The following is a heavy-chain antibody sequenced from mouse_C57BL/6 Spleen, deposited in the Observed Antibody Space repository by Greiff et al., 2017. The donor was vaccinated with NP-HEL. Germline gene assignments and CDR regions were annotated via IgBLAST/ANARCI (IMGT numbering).Heavy chain of an antibody. J-gene: IGHJ4*01. Sequence: VQLQQSGAELVRPGASVKLSCTASGFNIKDYYMHWVKQRPEQGLEWIGRIDPEDGDTEYAPKFQGKATMTADTSSNTAYLQLRSLTSEDTAVYYCTTFNYDGYYAMDYWGQGTSVTVSS. CDR1: GFNIKDYY. V-gene: IGHV14-1*01. D-gene: IGHD2-3*01. CDR2: IDPEDGDT. CDR3: TTFNYDGYYAMDY.